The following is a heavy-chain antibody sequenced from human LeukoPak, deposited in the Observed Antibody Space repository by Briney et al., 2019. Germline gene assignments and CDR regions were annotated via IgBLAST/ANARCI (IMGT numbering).Heavy chain of an antibody. V-gene: IGHV4-31*03. Sequence: SQTLSLTCSVSGGSISSGTYYWSWIRQHPGKGLEWIGYIYYSGSTYYNPSLKSRVTISPDTSKNQFSLKLASVTAADTAVYYCARSYPGGYCTSSGCHGDYFDYWGQGTLVTVSS. CDR1: GGSISSGTYY. J-gene: IGHJ4*02. D-gene: IGHD2-2*01. CDR2: IYYSGST. CDR3: ARSYPGGYCTSSGCHGDYFDY.